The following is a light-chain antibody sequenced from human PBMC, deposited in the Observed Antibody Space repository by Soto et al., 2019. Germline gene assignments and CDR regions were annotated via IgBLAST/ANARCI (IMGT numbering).Light chain of an antibody. CDR2: GTS. CDR3: HQYGRSPRGT. J-gene: IGKJ1*01. V-gene: IGKV3-20*01. CDR1: QSVTSNY. Sequence: DNVLAQSPGPLSLSPGERATLSCRASQSVTSNYLAWYQQKPGQAPRLLMYGTSSRATGIPDRFSGSGSGTDFTLTISSLEPEDFAVYYCHQYGRSPRGTFGQGTNVDIK.